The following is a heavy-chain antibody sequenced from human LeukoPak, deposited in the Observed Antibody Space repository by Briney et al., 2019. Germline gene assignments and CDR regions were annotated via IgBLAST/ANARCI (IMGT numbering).Heavy chain of an antibody. CDR2: INWNGGST. CDR3: ARDGGGSGSQDY. V-gene: IGHV3-20*01. D-gene: IGHD3-10*01. CDR1: GFTFNDYG. Sequence: GGSLRLSCAASGFTFNDYGMSWVRQAPGKGLEGVAGINWNGGSTGYADSVKGRFTISRDNAKNSLYLQMNSLRAEDTALYHCARDGGGSGSQDYWGQGTLVTVSS. J-gene: IGHJ4*02.